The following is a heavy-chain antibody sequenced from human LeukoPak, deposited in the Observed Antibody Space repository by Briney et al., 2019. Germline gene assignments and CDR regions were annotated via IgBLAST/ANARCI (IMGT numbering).Heavy chain of an antibody. V-gene: IGHV1-69*05. Sequence: SVKVSCKASGGTFSSYAISRVGQAPGQGLEWMGGIIPIFGTANYAQKFQGRVTITTDESTSTAYVELSSLRVEDTAVYYCARDVITRGLDYWGQGTLVTVSS. CDR2: IIPIFGTA. J-gene: IGHJ4*02. CDR1: GGTFSSYA. CDR3: ARDVITRGLDY. D-gene: IGHD3-10*01.